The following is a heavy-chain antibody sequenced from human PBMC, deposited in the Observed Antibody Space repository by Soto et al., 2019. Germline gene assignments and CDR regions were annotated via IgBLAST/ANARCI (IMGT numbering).Heavy chain of an antibody. CDR2: ISSDGSTT. V-gene: IGHV3-64*04. J-gene: IGHJ4*02. CDR1: GLTFSNYA. Sequence: PGGSLRLSCSASGLTFSNYAMHWVRQAPGKGLEYVSAISSDGSTTYYADSVKGRFTISRDNSKNTLYLQMNSLRAEDTAVYYCAKDSWAYTYDPFDYWGQGTLVTVP. CDR3: AKDSWAYTYDPFDY. D-gene: IGHD5-18*01.